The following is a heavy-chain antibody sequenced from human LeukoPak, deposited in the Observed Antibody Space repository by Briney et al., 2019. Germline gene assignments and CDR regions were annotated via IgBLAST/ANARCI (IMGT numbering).Heavy chain of an antibody. CDR1: GFTFSSYS. V-gene: IGHV3-48*04. J-gene: IGHJ4*02. Sequence: PGGSLRLSCAASGFTFSSYSMNWVRQAPGEGLEWVSYISSLSGTIYYADSVKGRFTISRDNAKNSLYLQMNSLRAEDTAVYYCAREGIWFGEMVPDYWGQGTLVTVSS. CDR3: AREGIWFGEMVPDY. D-gene: IGHD3-10*01. CDR2: ISSLSGTI.